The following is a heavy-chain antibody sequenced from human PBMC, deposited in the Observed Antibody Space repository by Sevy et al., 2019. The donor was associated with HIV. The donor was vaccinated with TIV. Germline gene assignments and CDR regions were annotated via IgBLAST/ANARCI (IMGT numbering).Heavy chain of an antibody. CDR2: ISGSGENT. J-gene: IGHJ3*02. D-gene: IGHD3-3*02. Sequence: GGSLRLSCTASEFTFSSHAVAWVRQAPGKGLEWVSAISGSGENTHYADSVKGRFTISRDNFKNTLYLQMNSLRAEDTALYYCARDGRGISAFDIWGQGTMVTVPS. CDR1: EFTFSSHA. V-gene: IGHV3-23*01. CDR3: ARDGRGISAFDI.